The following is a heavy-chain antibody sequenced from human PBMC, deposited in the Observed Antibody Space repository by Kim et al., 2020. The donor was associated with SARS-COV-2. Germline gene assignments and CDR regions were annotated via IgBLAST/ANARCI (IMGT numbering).Heavy chain of an antibody. CDR2: ISAYNGNT. V-gene: IGHV1-18*04. Sequence: ASVKVSCKASGYTFTSYGISWVRQAPGQGLEWMGWISAYNGNTNYAQKVQGRVTMTTDTSTSTAYMELRSLRSDDTAVYYCARDQPRDFDWLLRSYYYYYGMDVWGQGTTVTVSS. J-gene: IGHJ6*02. D-gene: IGHD3-9*01. CDR3: ARDQPRDFDWLLRSYYYYYGMDV. CDR1: GYTFTSYG.